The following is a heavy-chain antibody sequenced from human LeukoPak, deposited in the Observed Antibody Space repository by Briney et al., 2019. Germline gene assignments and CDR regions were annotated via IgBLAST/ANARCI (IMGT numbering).Heavy chain of an antibody. V-gene: IGHV3-23*01. CDR3: AKAVVEMATIETYYFDY. D-gene: IGHD5-24*01. CDR2: ISGSGGST. Sequence: GGSLRLSCAASGFIFSSYAMSWVRQAPGKGLEWVSAISGSGGSTYYADSVKGRFTISRDNSKNTLYLQMNSLRAEDTAVYYCAKAVVEMATIETYYFDYWGQGTLVTVSS. CDR1: GFIFSSYA. J-gene: IGHJ4*02.